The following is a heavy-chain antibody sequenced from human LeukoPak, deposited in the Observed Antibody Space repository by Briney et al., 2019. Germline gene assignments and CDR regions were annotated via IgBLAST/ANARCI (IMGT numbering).Heavy chain of an antibody. CDR1: GFTFSSYS. CDR2: ISSSSSYI. Sequence: GGSLRLSCAASGFTFSSYSMNWVRQAPGKGLEWVSSISSSSSYIYYADSVKGRFTISRDNAKNSLYLQMNGLRAEDTAVYYCAREEVAREFDYWGQGTLVTVSS. CDR3: AREEVAREFDY. V-gene: IGHV3-21*01. J-gene: IGHJ4*02.